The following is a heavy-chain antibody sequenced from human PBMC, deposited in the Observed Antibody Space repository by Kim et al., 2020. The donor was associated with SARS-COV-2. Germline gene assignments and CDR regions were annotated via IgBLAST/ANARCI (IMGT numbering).Heavy chain of an antibody. J-gene: IGHJ6*02. CDR1: GFTFSSYG. Sequence: GGSLRLSCAASGFTFSSYGMHWVRQAPGKGLEWVAVISYDGSNKYYADSVKGRFTISRDNSKNTLYLQMNSLRAEDTAVYYCAKDSGVRGFDPHYYYYGMDVWGQGTTVTVSS. CDR3: AKDSGVRGFDPHYYYYGMDV. D-gene: IGHD3-10*01. CDR2: ISYDGSNK. V-gene: IGHV3-30*18.